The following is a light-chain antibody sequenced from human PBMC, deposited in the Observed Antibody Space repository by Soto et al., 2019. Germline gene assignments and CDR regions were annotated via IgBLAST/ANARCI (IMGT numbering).Light chain of an antibody. Sequence: DRVMTQSPATLSVSPGETATLSCRASQSVRSNLAWYQQKPGQAPRLLIYGTSTRATGIPARFSGSGSGTEFTLTISSLQSEDFASYHCQQYNSWPVTFGGGTKVEIK. CDR2: GTS. V-gene: IGKV3-15*01. CDR3: QQYNSWPVT. J-gene: IGKJ4*01. CDR1: QSVRSN.